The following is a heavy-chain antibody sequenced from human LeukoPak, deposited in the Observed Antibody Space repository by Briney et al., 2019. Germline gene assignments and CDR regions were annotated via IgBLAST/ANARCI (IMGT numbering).Heavy chain of an antibody. D-gene: IGHD3-22*01. CDR1: GFTFSSYD. Sequence: PGGSLRLSCAASGFTSGFTFSSYDMNWVRQAAGKGLEWVSYISGSGTTIYYADSVRGRFTISRDNAKNSLYLQMNSLRAEDTAVYYCASPPYYDIETWGQGTLVIVSS. J-gene: IGHJ5*02. CDR2: ISGSGTTI. CDR3: ASPPYYDIET. V-gene: IGHV3-48*03.